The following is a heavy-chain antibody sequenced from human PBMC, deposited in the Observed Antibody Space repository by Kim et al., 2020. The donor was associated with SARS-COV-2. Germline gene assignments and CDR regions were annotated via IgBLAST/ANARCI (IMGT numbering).Heavy chain of an antibody. Sequence: ASVKVSCKASGYTFTSYAMNLVRQAPGQGLEWMGWINTNTGNPTYAQGFTGRFVFSLDTSVSTAYLQISSLKAEDTAVYYCARGLGGSYYYYYGMDVWGQGTTVTVSS. J-gene: IGHJ6*02. D-gene: IGHD1-26*01. V-gene: IGHV7-4-1*02. CDR2: INTNTGNP. CDR1: GYTFTSYA. CDR3: ARGLGGSYYYYYGMDV.